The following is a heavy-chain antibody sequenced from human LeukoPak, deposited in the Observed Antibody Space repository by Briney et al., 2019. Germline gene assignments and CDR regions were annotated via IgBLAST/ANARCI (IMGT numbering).Heavy chain of an antibody. CDR1: GGSISSGSYY. V-gene: IGHV4-61*02. CDR2: IYTSGST. D-gene: IGHD5-18*01. CDR3: ARRVDTAMGSWFEP. Sequence: SETLSLTCTVSGGSISSGSYYWSWIRQPAGKGLEWIGRIYTSGSTNYNPSLKSRVTISVDTSKNQFSLKLSSVTAADTAVYYCARRVDTAMGSWFEPWGQGTLVTVSS. J-gene: IGHJ5*02.